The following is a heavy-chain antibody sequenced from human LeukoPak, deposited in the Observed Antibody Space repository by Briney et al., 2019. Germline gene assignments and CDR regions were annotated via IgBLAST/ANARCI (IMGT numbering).Heavy chain of an antibody. CDR2: INPNSGGT. CDR3: ARDGGNYGSGSYYNLPDY. D-gene: IGHD3-10*01. Sequence: EASVKVSCKASGYTFTGYYMHWVRQAPGQGLEWMGWINPNSGGTNYAQKFQGRVTMTRDTSISTAYMELGRLRSDDTAVYYCARDGGNYGSGSYYNLPDYWGQGTLVTVSS. J-gene: IGHJ4*02. V-gene: IGHV1-2*02. CDR1: GYTFTGYY.